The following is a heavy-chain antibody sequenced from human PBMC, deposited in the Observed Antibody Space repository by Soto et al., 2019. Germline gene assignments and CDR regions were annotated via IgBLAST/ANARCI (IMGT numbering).Heavy chain of an antibody. CDR2: ISGSGGST. CDR3: AKDPTGATDDY. Sequence: EVQLLESGGGLVQPGGSLRLSCAASGFTFSSYAMSWVRQAPGKGLEWVSAISGSGGSTYYADSVEGRFAISRDNSKKPLYLQMNRLRAEDEAVYYCAKDPTGATDDYWGQGTLVTVSS. D-gene: IGHD1-26*01. CDR1: GFTFSSYA. J-gene: IGHJ4*02. V-gene: IGHV3-23*01.